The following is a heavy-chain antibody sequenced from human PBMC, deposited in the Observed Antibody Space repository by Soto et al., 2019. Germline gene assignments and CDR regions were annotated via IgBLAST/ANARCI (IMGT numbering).Heavy chain of an antibody. D-gene: IGHD3-22*01. V-gene: IGHV3-21*01. CDR1: GFTFSSYS. J-gene: IGHJ4*02. CDR3: ARDSYFYDTSAYYLYYFDK. Sequence: PGGSLRLSCAASGFTFSSYSMNWVRQAPGKGLEWVSSISSSSSYIFYADSVKGRFTISRDNAKNSLYLQMNSLRAEDTAVYYCARDSYFYDTSAYYLYYFDKWGQETLVTVSS. CDR2: ISSSSSYI.